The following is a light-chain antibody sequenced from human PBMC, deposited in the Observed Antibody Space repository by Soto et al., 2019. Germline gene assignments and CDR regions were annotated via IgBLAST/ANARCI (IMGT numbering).Light chain of an antibody. CDR3: QLYGSSPRYT. Sequence: EIVLTQSPGTLSLSPGERATLSCRASQSVSSSYLAWYQQKPGQAPRLLIYGASSRATGIPDRFSGSGSGTDFTLTIIRLEPEDFAVYSCQLYGSSPRYTFGQGTKLEIK. J-gene: IGKJ2*01. CDR2: GAS. CDR1: QSVSSSY. V-gene: IGKV3-20*01.